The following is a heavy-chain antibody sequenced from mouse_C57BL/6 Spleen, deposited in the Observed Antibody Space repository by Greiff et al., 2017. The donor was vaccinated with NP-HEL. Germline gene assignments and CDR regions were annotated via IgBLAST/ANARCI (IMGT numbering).Heavy chain of an antibody. D-gene: IGHD3-2*02. CDR1: GYSITSGYY. CDR2: ISYDGSN. CDR3: ARGDSSGYLYFDY. Sequence: EVKLQESGPGLVKPSQSLSLTCSVTGYSITSGYYWNWIRQFPGNKLEWMGYISYDGSNNYNPSLKNRNSITRDTSKNQFFLKLNSVTTEDTATYYCARGDSSGYLYFDYWGQGTTLTVSS. V-gene: IGHV3-6*01. J-gene: IGHJ2*01.